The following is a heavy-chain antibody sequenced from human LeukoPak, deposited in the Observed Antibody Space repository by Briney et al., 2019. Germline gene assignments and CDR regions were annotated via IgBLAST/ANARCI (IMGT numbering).Heavy chain of an antibody. V-gene: IGHV3-23*01. CDR1: GFTFRRYG. CDR2: ISGSGGGST. CDR3: ASHKSGSYLDY. Sequence: GGSLRLSCAASGFTFRRYGMSWVRQAPGKGLEWVSAISGSGGGSTYYADSVKGRFTISRDNSKNTLYLQMNSLRSEATAVYYCASHKSGSYLDYWGQGTLVTVSS. D-gene: IGHD1-26*01. J-gene: IGHJ4*02.